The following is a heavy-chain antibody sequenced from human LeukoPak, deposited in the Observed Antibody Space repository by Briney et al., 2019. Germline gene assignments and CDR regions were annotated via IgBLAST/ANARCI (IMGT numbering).Heavy chain of an antibody. CDR2: ISYDGSNK. V-gene: IGHV3-30-3*01. Sequence: GGSLRLSCAASGFTFSSYAMHWVRQAPGKGLEWVAVISYDGSNKYYADSVKGRFTISRDNSKNTLYLQMNSLRAEDTAVCYCARDRKDFALVVPTPRFDYWGQGTLVTVSS. D-gene: IGHD2-15*01. CDR1: GFTFSSYA. J-gene: IGHJ4*02. CDR3: ARDRKDFALVVPTPRFDY.